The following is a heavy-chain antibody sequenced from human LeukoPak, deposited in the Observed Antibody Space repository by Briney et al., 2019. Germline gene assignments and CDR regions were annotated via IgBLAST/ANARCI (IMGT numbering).Heavy chain of an antibody. CDR3: GVSSGWFTIDY. V-gene: IGHV3-43*01. J-gene: IGHJ4*02. Sequence: GGSLRLSCGASGFNFGDYTMHWVRQAPGKGLEWVSLISWDGSSTFYADSVKGRFAISRDNSKNSLYLQMNSLRTEDTGLYYCGVSSGWFTIDYWGLGTLVTVSS. CDR2: ISWDGSST. D-gene: IGHD6-19*01. CDR1: GFNFGDYT.